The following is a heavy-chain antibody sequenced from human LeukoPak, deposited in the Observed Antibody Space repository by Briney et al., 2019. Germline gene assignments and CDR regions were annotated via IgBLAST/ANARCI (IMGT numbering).Heavy chain of an antibody. CDR2: IIPTFGTA. CDR3: AGGLGYCSSTSCPFDY. D-gene: IGHD2-2*01. J-gene: IGHJ4*02. V-gene: IGHV1-69*01. Sequence: SVKVSCKASGGTFSSYAISWVRQAPGQGLEWMGGIIPTFGTANYAQKFQGRVTVTADESTSTAYMELSSLRSEDTAVYYCAGGLGYCSSTSCPFDYWGQGTLVTVSS. CDR1: GGTFSSYA.